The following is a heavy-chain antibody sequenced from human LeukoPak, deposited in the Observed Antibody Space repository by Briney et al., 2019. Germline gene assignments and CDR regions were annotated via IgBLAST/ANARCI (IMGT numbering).Heavy chain of an antibody. J-gene: IGHJ4*02. CDR3: ARETSLAGFASGLGFNY. Sequence: SETLSLTCTVSGGSISGWYWSWVRQPPGKGLEWIGYISCSGYTNYNPSLKSRVTMSIDTSKNHFSLKLTSVTAADTATYYCARETSLAGFASGLGFNYWGQGILVTVSS. CDR1: GGSISGWY. D-gene: IGHD6-19*01. V-gene: IGHV4-59*01. CDR2: ISCSGYT.